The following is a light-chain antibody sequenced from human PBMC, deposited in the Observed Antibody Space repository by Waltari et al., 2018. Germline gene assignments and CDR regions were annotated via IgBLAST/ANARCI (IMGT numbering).Light chain of an antibody. CDR1: QDIDNN. J-gene: IGKJ4*01. CDR3: QQFDNVPLT. Sequence: TCRASQDIDNNLNWYQQKPGKSPKLLIYASSTLETGVPSRFSGSGSGRKVSFTISSLQPEDFATYYCQQFDNVPLTFGGGTKVDIK. V-gene: IGKV1-33*01. CDR2: ASS.